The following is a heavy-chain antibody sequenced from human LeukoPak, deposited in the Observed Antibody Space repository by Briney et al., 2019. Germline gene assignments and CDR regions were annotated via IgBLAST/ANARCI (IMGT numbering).Heavy chain of an antibody. D-gene: IGHD3-3*01. CDR2: ISWNSASI. CDR3: ARVGSLLKWLLYPSGAFDI. CDR1: GFTFDDYA. Sequence: GGSLRLSCAASGFTFDDYAMHWVRQAPGRGLEWVSGISWNSASIDYADSVKGRFTISRDNAKNSLYLQMNSLRAEDTAVYYCARVGSLLKWLLYPSGAFDIWGQGTMVTVSS. V-gene: IGHV3-9*01. J-gene: IGHJ3*02.